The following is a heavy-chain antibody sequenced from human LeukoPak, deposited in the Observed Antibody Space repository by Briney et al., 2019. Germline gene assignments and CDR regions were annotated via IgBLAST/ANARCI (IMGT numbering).Heavy chain of an antibody. CDR2: IIPIFGTA. Sequence: SVKVSCKASGYTFTNYGINWVRQAPGQGLEWMGGIIPIFGTANYAQKFQGRVTITADESTSTAYMELSSLRSEDTAVYYCARGGLGYCSSTSCLIRGNWFDPWGQGTLVTVSS. D-gene: IGHD2-2*01. CDR3: ARGGLGYCSSTSCLIRGNWFDP. CDR1: GYTFTNYG. V-gene: IGHV1-69*13. J-gene: IGHJ5*02.